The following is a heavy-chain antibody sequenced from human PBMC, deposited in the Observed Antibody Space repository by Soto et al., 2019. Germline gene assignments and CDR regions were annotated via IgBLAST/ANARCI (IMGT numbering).Heavy chain of an antibody. J-gene: IGHJ4*02. CDR1: GFTLSSYS. D-gene: IGHD1-20*01. Sequence: GGSLRLSCAASGFTLSSYSMNWVRQAPGKGLEWVSYISSSSSTIYYADFVKGRFTISRDNAKNSLWLQMNSLRDEDTAVYYCARGGAYKIDYWGQGTLVTVSS. CDR3: ARGGAYKIDY. V-gene: IGHV3-48*02. CDR2: ISSSSSTI.